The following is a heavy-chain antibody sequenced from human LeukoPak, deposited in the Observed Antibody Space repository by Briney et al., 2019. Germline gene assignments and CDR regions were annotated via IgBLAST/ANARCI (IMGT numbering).Heavy chain of an antibody. CDR3: ASTAVAGTGDY. J-gene: IGHJ4*02. CDR2: ISISGGTT. CDR1: GFTFSDYA. D-gene: IGHD6-19*01. Sequence: GGSLRLSCAASGFTFSDYAMSWVRQAPGKGLEWVSVISISGGTTYYVDSVKGRFTMSRDNSKNTVYLQLSSLRAEDTAVYYCASTAVAGTGDYWGQGTLVTVSS. V-gene: IGHV3-23*01.